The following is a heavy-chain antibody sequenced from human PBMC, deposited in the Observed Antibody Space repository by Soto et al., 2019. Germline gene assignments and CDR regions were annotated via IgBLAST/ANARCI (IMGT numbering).Heavy chain of an antibody. J-gene: IGHJ4*02. V-gene: IGHV1-18*01. CDR2: ISPYNGNT. CDR1: GYTFTSYG. D-gene: IGHD2-15*01. Sequence: ASVKVSCKASGYTFTSYGISWVRQAPGQGLEWMGWISPYNGNTNYAQKLQGRVTMTTDTSTSTAYMELRSLRSDDTAVYYCARSPRPRWYFDYWGQGTLVTVST. CDR3: ARSPRPRWYFDY.